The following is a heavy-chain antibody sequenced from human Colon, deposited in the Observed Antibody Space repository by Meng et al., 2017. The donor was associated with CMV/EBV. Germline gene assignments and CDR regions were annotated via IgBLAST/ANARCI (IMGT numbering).Heavy chain of an antibody. V-gene: IGHV4-4*02. D-gene: IGHD5-18*01. Sequence: SSRDLVTPSAPLSPTGLVSCASCSSYNWWTWVRQPPWKGLDGIGDIYHSGTTNYNPSLKSRVTISVDKSKNQVSLNLSSVTAADTAVYFCAKIPLGYSLSPLVGLDPWGQGTLVTVSS. CDR1: CASCSSYNW. J-gene: IGHJ5*02. CDR3: AKIPLGYSLSPLVGLDP. CDR2: IYHSGTT.